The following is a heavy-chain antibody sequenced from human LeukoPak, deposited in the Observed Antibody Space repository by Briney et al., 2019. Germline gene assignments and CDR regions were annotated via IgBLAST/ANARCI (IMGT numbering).Heavy chain of an antibody. CDR3: AAAPQTYRYLGS. V-gene: IGHV3-21*01. CDR1: GFTFSSYG. D-gene: IGHD3-16*02. J-gene: IGHJ4*02. CDR2: ISSGSSYI. Sequence: PGGSLRLSCAASGFTFSSYGMHWVRQAPGKGLEWVSSISSGSSYIYYADSVKGRFTISRDNAKNSVYLQMNSLRAEDTAVYYCAAAPQTYRYLGSWGPGTLVTVSS.